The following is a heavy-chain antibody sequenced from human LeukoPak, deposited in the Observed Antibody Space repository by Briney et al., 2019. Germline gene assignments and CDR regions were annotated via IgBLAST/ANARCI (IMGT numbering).Heavy chain of an antibody. CDR3: AMPPGYCCNDCYFDH. J-gene: IGHJ4*02. CDR2: IYPGDGET. D-gene: IGHD2-8*01. Sequence: GESLKIPCEGPGYSFSNFWIGWVRQMPGKGLEWIGIIYPGDGETRYSPSFQGLVTISVDKSISTAYLQWSSLKASDTAMYYCAMPPGYCCNDCYFDHWGQGTLVTVSS. V-gene: IGHV5-51*01. CDR1: GYSFSNFW.